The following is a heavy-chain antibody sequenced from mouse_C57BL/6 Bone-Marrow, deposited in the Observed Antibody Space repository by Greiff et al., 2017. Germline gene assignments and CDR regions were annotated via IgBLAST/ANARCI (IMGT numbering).Heavy chain of an antibody. J-gene: IGHJ2*02. D-gene: IGHD1-1*01. CDR1: GYTFTSYW. V-gene: IGHV1-55*01. CDR2: IYPGSGST. CDR3: AREGDYGSSYIDY. Sequence: QVQLQQPGAELVKPGASVKMSCKASGYTFTSYWITWVKQRPGQGLEWIGDIYPGSGSTNYNQKFKSKATLTVDTSSSTAYMQLSSLTSEDSAVYYCAREGDYGSSYIDYWGQGTSLTVSS.